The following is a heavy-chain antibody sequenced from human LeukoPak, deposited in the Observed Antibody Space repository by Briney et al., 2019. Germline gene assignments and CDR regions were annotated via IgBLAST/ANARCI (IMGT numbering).Heavy chain of an antibody. J-gene: IGHJ4*02. CDR1: GFTFSSYW. CDR3: ARTGFWSGYHFDY. Sequence: GGSLRLSCAASGFTFSSYWMHWVRQAPGEGLVWVSRISSDGSSTSYADSVKGRFTISRDNAKNTLYLQMNSLRAEDTAVYYCARTGFWSGYHFDYWGQGTLVTVSS. V-gene: IGHV3-74*01. D-gene: IGHD3-3*01. CDR2: ISSDGSST.